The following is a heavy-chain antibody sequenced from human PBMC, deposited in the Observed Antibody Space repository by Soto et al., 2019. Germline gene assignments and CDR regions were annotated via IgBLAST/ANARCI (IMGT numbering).Heavy chain of an antibody. CDR3: ARDHGDYLRSSWFDP. CDR2: IIPIFGTA. CDR1: GGTFSSYA. J-gene: IGHJ5*02. D-gene: IGHD4-17*01. Sequence: QVQLVQSGAEVKKPGSSVKVSCKASGGTFSSYAISWVRQAPGQGLEWLGGIIPIFGTANYAQKFQGRVSDPADEPTSTAYVELGSLRSEDTAVYYCARDHGDYLRSSWFDPWGQGTLVTVCS. V-gene: IGHV1-69*12.